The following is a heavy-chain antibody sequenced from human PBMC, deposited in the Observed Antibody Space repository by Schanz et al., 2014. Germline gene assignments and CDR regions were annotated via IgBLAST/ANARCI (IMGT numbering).Heavy chain of an antibody. CDR2: IQSDGSIT. CDR1: GFTFSSYL. Sequence: EVQLVESGGGLVQPGGSLTLSCAASGFTFSSYLMSWVRQAPGKGLEWVSGIQSDGSITTYADSVKGRFAISRDNAKNTLYLQMNSLGAEDTAVYYCAKIRYDSSGYYLPYYGMDVWGQGTTVIVSS. D-gene: IGHD3-22*01. J-gene: IGHJ6*02. CDR3: AKIRYDSSGYYLPYYGMDV. V-gene: IGHV3-74*02.